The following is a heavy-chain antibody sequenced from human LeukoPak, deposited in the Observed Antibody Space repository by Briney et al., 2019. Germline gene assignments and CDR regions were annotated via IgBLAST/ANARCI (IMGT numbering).Heavy chain of an antibody. V-gene: IGHV3-7*01. J-gene: IGHJ3*02. CDR2: IKQDGSEK. CDR1: GFTFSNYW. D-gene: IGHD5-18*01. CDR3: ARDKGQLIPLDAFDI. Sequence: GGSLRLSCAASGFTFSNYWMNWVRQAPGKGLEWVANIKQDGSEKYYVDSVKGRFTISRDNAKNSLYLQMNSLRAEDTAVYYCARDKGQLIPLDAFDIWGQGTMVTVSS.